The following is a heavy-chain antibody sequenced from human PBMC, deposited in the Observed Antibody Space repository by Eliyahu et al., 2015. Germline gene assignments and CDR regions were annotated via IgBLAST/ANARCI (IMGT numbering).Heavy chain of an antibody. D-gene: IGHD5-24*01. V-gene: IGHV3-33*01. J-gene: IGHJ4*02. CDR3: VRESSHGFEDF. CDR1: GFTITKYV. CDR2: LWYDGSTT. Sequence: QVQLVESGGGVVQPGXSLXLXXATAGFTITKYVMHWVRQAPGKGLEWVGVLWYDGSTTYYGDSVEGRFTISRDNAKNTLFLQMNNLRVEDTAVYFCVRESSHGFEDFWGQGTLVTVSS.